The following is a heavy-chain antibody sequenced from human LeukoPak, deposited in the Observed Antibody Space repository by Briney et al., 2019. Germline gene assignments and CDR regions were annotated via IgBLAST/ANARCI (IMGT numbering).Heavy chain of an antibody. CDR3: ARDRTTVTTFDY. D-gene: IGHD4-17*01. CDR1: GFTFSSYS. V-gene: IGHV3-21*01. J-gene: IGHJ4*02. CDR2: ISSSSSYI. Sequence: GGSLRLSCAASGFTFSSYSMNWVRQAPGKGLEWVSSISSSSSYIYYADSVKGRFTISRDNAKNSLYLQMNTLRAEDTAVYYCARDRTTVTTFDYWGQGTLVTVSS.